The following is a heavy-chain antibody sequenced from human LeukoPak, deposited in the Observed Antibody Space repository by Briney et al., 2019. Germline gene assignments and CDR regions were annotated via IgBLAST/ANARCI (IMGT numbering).Heavy chain of an antibody. CDR1: GFTFSNYW. CDR2: IRQDGIEK. Sequence: GGSLRLSCAASGFTFSNYWMSWVRQAPGKGLEWVANIRQDGIEKYYVDSVKGRFSISRDNSKNTLYLQMNSLRAEDTAVYYCARERAEGIAAAGLNYWGQGTLVTVSS. J-gene: IGHJ4*02. D-gene: IGHD6-13*01. CDR3: ARERAEGIAAAGLNY. V-gene: IGHV3-7*01.